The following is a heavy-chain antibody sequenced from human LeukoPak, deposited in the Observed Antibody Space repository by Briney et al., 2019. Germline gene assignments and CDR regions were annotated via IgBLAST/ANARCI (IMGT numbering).Heavy chain of an antibody. CDR1: GFTFSSYA. CDR2: ISGSGGST. D-gene: IGHD2-15*01. CDR3: AKGPSSAATHWYFDL. V-gene: IGHV3-23*01. J-gene: IGHJ2*01. Sequence: GGSLRLSCAASGFTFSSYAMSWVRQAPGKGLEWVSAISGSGGSTYYADSVKGRFTISRDNSKNTMYLQMNSLRAEDTAVYYCAKGPSSAATHWYFDLWGRGTLVTVSS.